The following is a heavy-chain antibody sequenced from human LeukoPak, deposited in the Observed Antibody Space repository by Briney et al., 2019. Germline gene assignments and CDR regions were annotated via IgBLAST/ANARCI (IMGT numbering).Heavy chain of an antibody. Sequence: GASVKVSCKASGYTFTGYYMHWVRQAPGQGLEWMGWINPNSGGTNYAQKFQGRVTMTRDTSISTAYMELSRLRSDDTAVYYWERDPCSTSCYNLDSWGQGTLVTVSS. J-gene: IGHJ5*01. CDR2: INPNSGGT. D-gene: IGHD2-2*02. V-gene: IGHV1-2*02. CDR1: GYTFTGYY. CDR3: ERDPCSTSCYNLDS.